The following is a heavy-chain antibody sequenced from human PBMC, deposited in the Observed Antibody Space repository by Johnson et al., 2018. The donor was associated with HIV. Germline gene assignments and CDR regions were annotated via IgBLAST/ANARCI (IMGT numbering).Heavy chain of an antibody. V-gene: IGHV3-9*01. CDR2: ISWNSGSI. CDR3: AKANRAMTKGVFVAFDI. CDR1: GFTFDDYA. J-gene: IGHJ3*02. D-gene: IGHD4-23*01. Sequence: LLVESGGGLVQPGRSLRLSCAASGFTFDDYAMHWVRQAPGKGLEWVSGISWNSGSIGYADSGKGRFTISRDNDKNSLYLQMNSLRAEDTALYYCAKANRAMTKGVFVAFDIWGQGTMVTVSS.